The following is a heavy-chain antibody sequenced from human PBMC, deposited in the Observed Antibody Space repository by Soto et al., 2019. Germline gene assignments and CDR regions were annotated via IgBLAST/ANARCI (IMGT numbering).Heavy chain of an antibody. J-gene: IGHJ6*03. Sequence: ASVKVSCKASGYTFTGYYMHWVRQAPGQGLEWMGWINPNSGGTNYAQKFQGWVTMTRDTSISTAYMELSRLRSDDTAVYYCARSNTGTTGYYYYYMDVWGKGTTVTVS. CDR2: INPNSGGT. CDR3: ARSNTGTTGYYYYYMDV. V-gene: IGHV1-2*04. D-gene: IGHD4-17*01. CDR1: GYTFTGYY.